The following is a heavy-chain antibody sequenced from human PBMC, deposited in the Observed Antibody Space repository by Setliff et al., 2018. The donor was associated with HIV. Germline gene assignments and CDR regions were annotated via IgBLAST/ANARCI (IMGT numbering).Heavy chain of an antibody. CDR2: TNPQSDIA. D-gene: IGHD3-22*01. V-gene: IGHV1-69*10. Sequence: ASVKVSCKASGFTFNHYALSWVRQAPGQRPEWMGGTNPQSDIANYAQRFQGRVTITADHSTTTTYMELTSLRADDTAVYYCVRVGPWYYASSGYLASWDYWGQGTLVTVSS. CDR3: VRVGPWYYASSGYLASWDY. CDR1: GFTFNHYA. J-gene: IGHJ4*02.